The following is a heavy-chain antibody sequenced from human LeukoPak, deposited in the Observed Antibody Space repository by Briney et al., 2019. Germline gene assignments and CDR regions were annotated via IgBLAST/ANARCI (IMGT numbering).Heavy chain of an antibody. D-gene: IGHD2-15*01. CDR3: AKNGDRGAYCSGGSCYPYYYYYIGV. V-gene: IGHV3-48*04. Sequence: PGGSLRLSCAAFGFTFSSYGMSWVRQAPGKGLEWVSYISSSGSTIYYADSVKGRFTISRDNAKNSLYLQMNSLRAEDTAIYYCAKNGDRGAYCSGGSCYPYYYYYIGVWGKGTTVTISS. CDR1: GFTFSSYG. CDR2: ISSSGSTI. J-gene: IGHJ6*03.